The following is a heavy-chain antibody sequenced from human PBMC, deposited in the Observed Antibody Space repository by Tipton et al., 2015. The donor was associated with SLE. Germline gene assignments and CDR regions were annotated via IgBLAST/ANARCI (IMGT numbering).Heavy chain of an antibody. CDR1: GGSISSSSYY. D-gene: IGHD3-10*01. V-gene: IGHV4-39*06. CDR3: APHSSMVRPERAFDI. CDR2: IYYSGST. J-gene: IGHJ3*02. Sequence: TLSLTCTVSGGSISSSSYYWGWIRQPPGKGLEWIGSIYYSGSTYYNPSLKSRVTISVDTSKNQFPLKLSSVTAADTAVYYCAPHSSMVRPERAFDIWGQGTMVTVSS.